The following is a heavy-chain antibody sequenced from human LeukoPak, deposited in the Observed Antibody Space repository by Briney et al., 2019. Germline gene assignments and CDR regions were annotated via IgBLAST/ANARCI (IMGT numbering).Heavy chain of an antibody. V-gene: IGHV3-23*01. Sequence: GGSLRLSCAASGFTFSSYGMSWVRQAPGKGLEWVSAISGSGGSTYYADSVKGRFTISRDNSKNTLYLQMNSLRAEDTAVYYCEKYRRIYYYYLDVRGEGTTVTVSS. D-gene: IGHD2-15*01. CDR2: ISGSGGST. CDR3: EKYRRIYYYYLDV. J-gene: IGHJ6*03. CDR1: GFTFSSYG.